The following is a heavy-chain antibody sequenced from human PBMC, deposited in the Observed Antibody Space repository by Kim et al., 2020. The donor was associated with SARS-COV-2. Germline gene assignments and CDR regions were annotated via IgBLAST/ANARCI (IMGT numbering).Heavy chain of an antibody. CDR3: TSGGWRWKRDY. Sequence: GGSLRLSCTASGFTFGDYAMSWFRQAPGKGLEWVGFIRSKAYGGTTEYAASVKGRFTISRDDSKSIAYLQMNSLKTEDTAVYYCTSGGWRWKRDYWGQGTLVTVSS. J-gene: IGHJ4*02. CDR2: IRSKAYGGTT. CDR1: GFTFGDYA. V-gene: IGHV3-49*03. D-gene: IGHD1-1*01.